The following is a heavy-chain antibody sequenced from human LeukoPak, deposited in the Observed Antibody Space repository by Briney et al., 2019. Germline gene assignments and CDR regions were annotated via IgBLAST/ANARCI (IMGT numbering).Heavy chain of an antibody. CDR1: GFTLGSHD. D-gene: IGHD5-18*01. V-gene: IGHV3-13*01. CDR2: VSSGFHA. Sequence: GGSLRLSCTASGFTLGSHDMHWVRQIPGQGLEWVAAVSSGFHAFFADSVQGRFTVSREDARNSLYLQMNSLRAGDTAVYYCVREAHGYHYTYFDYWGQGTLVTVSS. CDR3: VREAHGYHYTYFDY. J-gene: IGHJ4*02.